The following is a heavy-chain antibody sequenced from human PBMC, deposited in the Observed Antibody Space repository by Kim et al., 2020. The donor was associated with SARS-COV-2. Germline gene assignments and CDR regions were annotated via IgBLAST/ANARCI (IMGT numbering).Heavy chain of an antibody. CDR3: ARRSGYCSGGSCYGAFDI. J-gene: IGHJ3*02. CDR2: IYYSGST. V-gene: IGHV4-59*01. Sequence: SETLSLTCTVSGGSISSYYWSWIRQPPGKGLEWIGYIYYSGSTNYNPSLKSRVTISVDTSKNQFSLKLSSVTAADTAVYYCARRSGYCSGGSCYGAFDIWGQGTMVTVSS. CDR1: GGSISSYY. D-gene: IGHD2-15*01.